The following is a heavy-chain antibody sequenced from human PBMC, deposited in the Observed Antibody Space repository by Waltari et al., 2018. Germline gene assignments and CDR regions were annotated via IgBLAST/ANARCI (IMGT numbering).Heavy chain of an antibody. J-gene: IGHJ5*02. CDR1: GGSISSYY. CDR3: ARDPRLDCSSTSCYTGWFDP. V-gene: IGHV4-4*07. CDR2: IYTSGST. Sequence: QVQLQESGPGLVKPSETLSLTCTVSGGSISSYYWSWIRQPAGKGLEWIGRIYTSGSTNYHPSLKSRVTMSVDTSKNQFSLKLSSVTAADTAVYYCARDPRLDCSSTSCYTGWFDPWGQGTLVTVSS. D-gene: IGHD2-2*02.